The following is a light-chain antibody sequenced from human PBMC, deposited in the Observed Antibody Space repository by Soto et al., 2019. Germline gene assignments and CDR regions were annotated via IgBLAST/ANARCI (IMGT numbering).Light chain of an antibody. V-gene: IGLV2-8*01. CDR2: EVS. J-gene: IGLJ1*01. CDR3: SSYAGRNNLGV. Sequence: TGTSSDVGGYNYVSWYQQHPGKAPKLMIYEVSKRPSGVPDRFSGSKSGNTASLTVSGLQAEDEADYYCSSYAGRNNLGVFGTGTKVTVL. CDR1: SSDVGGYNY.